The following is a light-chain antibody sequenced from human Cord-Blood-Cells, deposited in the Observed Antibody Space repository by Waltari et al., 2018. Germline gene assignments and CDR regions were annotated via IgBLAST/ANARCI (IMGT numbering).Light chain of an antibody. CDR2: QDS. V-gene: IGLV3-1*01. J-gene: IGLJ2*01. Sequence: SYELTQQPSVYVSPGQTAGIPCSVVHLWDKYACWYQQKPGQSPVLVIYQDSKRPSGIPERFSGSNSGNTATLTISGTQAMDEADYYCQAWDSSTVVFGGGTKLTVL. CDR3: QAWDSSTVV. CDR1: HLWDKY.